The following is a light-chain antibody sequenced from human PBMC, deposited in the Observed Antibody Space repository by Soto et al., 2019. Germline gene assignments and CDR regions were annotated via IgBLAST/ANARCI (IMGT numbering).Light chain of an antibody. J-gene: IGKJ1*01. CDR1: QTISSW. CDR3: QHYNSYSEA. CDR2: KAS. Sequence: DIQMTQSASTLSGSVGDRVTITCRASQTISSWLAWYQQKPGKAPKLLIYKASTLKSGVPSRFSGSGSGTECTLTISSLQPDDFATYYCQHYNSYSEAFGQGTKVDIK. V-gene: IGKV1-5*03.